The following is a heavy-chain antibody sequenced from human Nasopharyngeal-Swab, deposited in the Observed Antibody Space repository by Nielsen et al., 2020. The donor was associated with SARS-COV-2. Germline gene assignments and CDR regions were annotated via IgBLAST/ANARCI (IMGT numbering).Heavy chain of an antibody. V-gene: IGHV4-59*01. J-gene: IGHJ6*03. D-gene: IGHD3-22*01. Sequence: WIRQPPGKGLEWIVYIYYSGSTNYNPSIKSRVTITVDTSKNQFSLKLSSVTAADKAVYYCASRLGDYDSRSNYYSYYYMDVWGKGTTVTVSS. CDR3: ASRLGDYDSRSNYYSYYYMDV. CDR2: IYYSGST.